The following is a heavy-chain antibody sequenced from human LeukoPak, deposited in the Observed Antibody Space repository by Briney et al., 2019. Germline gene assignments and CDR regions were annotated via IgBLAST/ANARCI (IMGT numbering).Heavy chain of an antibody. CDR3: ARAPSNAHFDY. D-gene: IGHD3-3*02. CDR2: INSDGSST. J-gene: IGHJ4*02. V-gene: IGHV3-74*01. Sequence: SGGSLRLSCAASGFTFSSYWMHWVRQAPGKGLVWVSRINSDGSSTSYADSVKGRFTISRDNSNNTVYLQMNSLRGEDTAVYYCARAPSNAHFDYWGQGALVTVSS. CDR1: GFTFSSYW.